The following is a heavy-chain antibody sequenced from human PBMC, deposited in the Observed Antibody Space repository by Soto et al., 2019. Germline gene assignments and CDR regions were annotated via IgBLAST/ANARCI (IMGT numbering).Heavy chain of an antibody. CDR3: ARGWGRIFDY. J-gene: IGHJ4*02. CDR1: GGSFSGHY. V-gene: IGHV4-34*01. D-gene: IGHD7-27*01. CDR2: INHSGST. Sequence: QVQLQQWGAGLLKPSETLSLTCAVYGGSFSGHYWNWIRQPPGKGLEWIGEINHSGSTTYNPSLKSRVTISVDTSKNQFSLVLSSVTAADTAVYYCARGWGRIFDYWGQGTLVTVSS.